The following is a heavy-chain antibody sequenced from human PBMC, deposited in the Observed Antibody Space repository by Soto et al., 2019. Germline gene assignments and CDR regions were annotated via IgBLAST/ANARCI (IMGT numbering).Heavy chain of an antibody. V-gene: IGHV1-18*01. J-gene: IGHJ4*02. CDR2: ISACNGNT. CDR3: ARGRHGYSYGSQSDY. Sequence: GASVKVSCKASGYTFTSYGISWVRQAPGQGLEWMGWISACNGNTNYAQKLQGRVTMTTDTSTSTAYMELRSLRSDDTAVYYCARGRHGYSYGSQSDYWGQGTLVTVSS. D-gene: IGHD5-18*01. CDR1: GYTFTSYG.